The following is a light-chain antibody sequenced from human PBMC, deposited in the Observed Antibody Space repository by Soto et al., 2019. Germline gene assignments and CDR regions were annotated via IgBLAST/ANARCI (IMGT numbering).Light chain of an antibody. CDR2: EVS. Sequence: QSALTQPPSASGSPGQSVTISCTGTSSDVGGYNYVSWYQQHPGKAPKLMIYEVSKRPSGVPDRFSGSKSGNTASLTVSGLQAEDEADYYCSSYAGRNNLRNVFGTGTKVTVL. CDR1: SSDVGGYNY. V-gene: IGLV2-8*01. J-gene: IGLJ1*01. CDR3: SSYAGRNNLRNV.